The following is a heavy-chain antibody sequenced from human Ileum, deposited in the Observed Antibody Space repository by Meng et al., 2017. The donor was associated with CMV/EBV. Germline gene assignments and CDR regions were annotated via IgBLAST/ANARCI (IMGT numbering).Heavy chain of an antibody. V-gene: IGHV3-66*02. CDR1: GFTASSNY. CDR2: VYGGGST. J-gene: IGHJ6*02. Sequence: GESLKISCAASGFTASSNYMSWIRQAPGKGLQWVSVVYGGGSTYYADSVKGRFTISRDISKNTLYLQMNSLRPEDTAVYYWAREVAGNRNFGVVTALGHYYYDMDVWGQGTTVTVSS. CDR3: AREVAGNRNFGVVTALGHYYYDMDV. D-gene: IGHD3-3*01.